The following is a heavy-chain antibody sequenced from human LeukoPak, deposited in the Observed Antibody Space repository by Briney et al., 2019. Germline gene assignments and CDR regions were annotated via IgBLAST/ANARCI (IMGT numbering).Heavy chain of an antibody. CDR3: ARGTEGGYYDMDY. D-gene: IGHD3-22*01. V-gene: IGHV4-30-4*01. Sequence: SQTLSLTCTVSGGSISSGDYYWSWIRQPPGQSLEWIGYIYYSGSTYYNPSLKSRVTISVDTSKNQFSLKLSSVTAADTAVYYCARGTEGGYYDMDYWGQGTLVTVSS. J-gene: IGHJ4*02. CDR1: GGSISSGDYY. CDR2: IYYSGST.